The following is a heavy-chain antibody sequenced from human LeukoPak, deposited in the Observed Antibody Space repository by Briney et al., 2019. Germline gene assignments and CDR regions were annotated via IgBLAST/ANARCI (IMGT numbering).Heavy chain of an antibody. D-gene: IGHD3-16*01. V-gene: IGHV3-48*04. CDR1: GFTFSSYS. CDR2: IRSSGSSI. J-gene: IGHJ3*02. Sequence: GGSLRLSCAASGFTFSSYSMNWVRQAPGKGLEWLSYIRSSGSSIYYADSVKGRFTISRDNAKNSLFLQMSSLRAEDTAVYYCARDYVDDHGEAFDIWGQGTMVTVSS. CDR3: ARDYVDDHGEAFDI.